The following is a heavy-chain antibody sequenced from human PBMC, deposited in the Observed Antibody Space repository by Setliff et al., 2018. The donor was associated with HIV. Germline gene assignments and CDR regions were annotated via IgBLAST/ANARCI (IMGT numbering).Heavy chain of an antibody. CDR2: INHTGST. Sequence: SSETLSLTCAFYGGSFSGYSWSWIRQPPGKGLEWIGEINHTGSTKYNPSLKSRCTISVDTSKNQFSLKLSSMTAADTAVYYCARGGTLTDMDVWGKGTTVTVSS. J-gene: IGHJ6*03. V-gene: IGHV4-34*01. CDR3: ARGGTLTDMDV. CDR1: GGSFSGYS. D-gene: IGHD4-4*01.